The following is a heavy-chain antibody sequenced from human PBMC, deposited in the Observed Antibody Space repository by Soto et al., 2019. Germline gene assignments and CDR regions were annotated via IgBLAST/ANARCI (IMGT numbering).Heavy chain of an antibody. CDR1: GFTFSSYW. Sequence: GGSLRLSCAASGFTFSSYWMSWVRQAPGKGLEWVANIKQDGSEKYYVDSVKGRFTISRDNAKNSLYLQMNSLRAEDTAVYYCARVDRDWSLVDYYGMDVWGQGTTVTVSS. CDR2: IKQDGSEK. V-gene: IGHV3-7*05. J-gene: IGHJ6*02. CDR3: ARVDRDWSLVDYYGMDV. D-gene: IGHD1-1*01.